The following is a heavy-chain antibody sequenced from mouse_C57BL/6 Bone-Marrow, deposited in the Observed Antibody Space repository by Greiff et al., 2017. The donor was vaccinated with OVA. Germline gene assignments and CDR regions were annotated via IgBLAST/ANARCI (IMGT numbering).Heavy chain of an antibody. CDR3: ARSPLYYYGSSYDDY. J-gene: IGHJ2*01. Sequence: QVQLQQPGAELVKPGASVKLSCKASGYTFTSYWMQWVKQRPGQGLEWIGEIDPSDSDTNYNQKFKGKATLTVDTSSSTAYMQLSSLTSEDSAVYYCARSPLYYYGSSYDDYWGQGTTLTVSS. D-gene: IGHD1-1*01. CDR2: IDPSDSDT. V-gene: IGHV1-50*01. CDR1: GYTFTSYW.